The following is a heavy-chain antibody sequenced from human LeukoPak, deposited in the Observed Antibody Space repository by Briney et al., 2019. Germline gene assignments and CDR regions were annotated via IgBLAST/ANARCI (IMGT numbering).Heavy chain of an antibody. V-gene: IGHV3-15*01. D-gene: IGHD2-8*01. CDR2: VKTKGDGGAA. Sequence: GGSLRLSCAASGFTVSNNYMKWVRQAPGKGLEWVGRVKTKGDGGAADYAAPVKGRFTISRDDSTKTLYLQMNSLKTEDTAAYYCTTDRMIYATNWAVSWFDPWGQGTLVTVSS. CDR3: TTDRMIYATNWAVSWFDP. J-gene: IGHJ5*02. CDR1: GFTVSNNY.